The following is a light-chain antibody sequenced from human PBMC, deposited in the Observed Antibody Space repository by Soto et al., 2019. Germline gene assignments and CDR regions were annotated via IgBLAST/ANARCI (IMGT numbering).Light chain of an antibody. CDR2: ENY. J-gene: IGLJ3*02. Sequence: QSVLTQPPSVSAAPGQKVTISCSGSSSNIGDNFVSWYQQLPGSAPKLLIYENYERPSGIPDRFSGSKSGTSATLGITGLPTGDEADYYCGTWDNSLSVWVFGGGTKLTVL. V-gene: IGLV1-51*02. CDR1: SSNIGDNF. CDR3: GTWDNSLSVWV.